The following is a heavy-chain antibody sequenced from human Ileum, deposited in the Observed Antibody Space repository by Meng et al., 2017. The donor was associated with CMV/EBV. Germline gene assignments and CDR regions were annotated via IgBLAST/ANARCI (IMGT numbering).Heavy chain of an antibody. V-gene: IGHV4-39*07. CDR2: IYYSGST. CDR3: AGGIKTGIVDY. J-gene: IGHJ4*02. CDR1: GGSLGSSDYY. Sequence: QLQQSGPGPGKPSWTLSLTCTVSGGSLGSSDYYWGWIRQPQGKGLEWIATIYYSGSTYYNPSLKTPVTISVDTSKNQFSLRLSSVTAADTAVYYCAGGIKTGIVDYWGQGTLVTVSS. D-gene: IGHD3-9*01.